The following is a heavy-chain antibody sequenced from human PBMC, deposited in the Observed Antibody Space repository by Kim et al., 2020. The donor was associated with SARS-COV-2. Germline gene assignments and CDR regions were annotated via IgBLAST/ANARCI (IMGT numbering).Heavy chain of an antibody. Sequence: SETLSLTCTVSGGSISSYYWSWIRQPPGKGLEWIGYIYYSGSTNYNPSLKSRVTISVDTSKNQFSLKLSSVTAADTAVYYCARSWGSGSYYISRYYYYYMDVWGKGTTVTVSS. V-gene: IGHV4-59*01. CDR2: IYYSGST. D-gene: IGHD3-10*01. J-gene: IGHJ6*03. CDR1: GGSISSYY. CDR3: ARSWGSGSYYISRYYYYYMDV.